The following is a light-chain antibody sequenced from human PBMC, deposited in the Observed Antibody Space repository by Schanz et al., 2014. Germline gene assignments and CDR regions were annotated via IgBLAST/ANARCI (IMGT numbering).Light chain of an antibody. CDR1: QSVSDN. J-gene: IGKJ1*01. Sequence: EIVLTQSPATLSVSPGERVTLSCRASQSVSDNLAWYQQKPGQTPRLLIYDASNRATGIPARFSGSGSGTDFTLTIRSLEPEDFAVYYCQQYGSSLWTFGQGTKVEIK. CDR2: DAS. V-gene: IGKV3-20*01. CDR3: QQYGSSLWT.